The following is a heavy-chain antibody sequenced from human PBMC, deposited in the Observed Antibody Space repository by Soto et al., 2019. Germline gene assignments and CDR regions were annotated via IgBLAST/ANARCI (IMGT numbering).Heavy chain of an antibody. CDR3: AKDIYYDHATFDY. CDR2: ISYDGSNK. D-gene: IGHD3-22*01. CDR1: GFTFSSYG. V-gene: IGHV3-30*18. J-gene: IGHJ4*02. Sequence: HPGGSLRLSCAASGFTFSSYGMHWVRQAPGKGLEWVAVISYDGSNKYYADSVKGRFTISRDNSKNTLYLQMNSLRAEDTAVYYGAKDIYYDHATFDYWGQGTLVTVSS.